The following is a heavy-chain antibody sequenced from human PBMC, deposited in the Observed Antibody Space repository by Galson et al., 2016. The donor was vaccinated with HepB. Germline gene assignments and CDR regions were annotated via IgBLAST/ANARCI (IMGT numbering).Heavy chain of an antibody. CDR3: ARGRRNRGAVDV. CDR1: GFTFSSYG. D-gene: IGHD1-14*01. Sequence: SLRLSCAASGFTFSSYGMHWVRQAPGKGLEWVAVIWHDGSNKYYADSVKGRFTISRDNSKNTLYLQVNSLRAEDAAVYYCARGRRNRGAVDVWGQGTMVTVSS. J-gene: IGHJ3*01. V-gene: IGHV3-33*01. CDR2: IWHDGSNK.